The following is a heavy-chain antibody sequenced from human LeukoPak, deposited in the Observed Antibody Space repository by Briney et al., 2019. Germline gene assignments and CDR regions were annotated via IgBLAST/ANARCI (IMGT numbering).Heavy chain of an antibody. CDR3: ARDPSFRYYYMDV. CDR2: ISSSGSTI. V-gene: IGHV3-11*04. CDR1: GFTFSDYY. Sequence: GSLRLSYAASGFTFSDYYMSWIRQAPGKGLEWVSYISSSGSTIYYADSVKGRFTISRDNAKNSLYLQMNSLRAEDTAVYYCARDPSFRYYYMDVWGKGTTVTVSS. J-gene: IGHJ6*03. D-gene: IGHD2-2*01.